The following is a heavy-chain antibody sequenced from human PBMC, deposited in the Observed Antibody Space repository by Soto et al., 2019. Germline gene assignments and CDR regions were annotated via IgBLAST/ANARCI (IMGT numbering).Heavy chain of an antibody. V-gene: IGHV1-69*01. CDR3: ARLPDYGGNAEGDY. D-gene: IGHD4-17*01. Sequence: KVSCKSSGGTFSSYAISLVRQAPGQGLEWMVGIIPIFVTANYSQKFXXRFTITAXXSTSTAYMELXSLRSXDTAVYYCARLPDYGGNAEGDYWAQGTLVTVSS. CDR2: IIPIFVTA. J-gene: IGHJ4*02. CDR1: GGTFSSYA.